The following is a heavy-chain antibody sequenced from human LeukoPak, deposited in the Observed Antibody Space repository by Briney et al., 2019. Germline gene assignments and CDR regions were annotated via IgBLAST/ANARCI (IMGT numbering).Heavy chain of an antibody. V-gene: IGHV4-39*01. J-gene: IGHJ1*01. CDR3: GRLWRLEHS. CDR1: GGSISSSSYY. D-gene: IGHD1/OR15-1a*01. Sequence: SETLSLTCTVSGGSISSSSYYWGWIRQPPGKGLEWIGSIYYSGSTYYNPSLKSRVTRSVDTSKNQFSLTLSAVTAADSTVYHCGRLWRLEHSWGQGTLVTVSS. CDR2: IYYSGST.